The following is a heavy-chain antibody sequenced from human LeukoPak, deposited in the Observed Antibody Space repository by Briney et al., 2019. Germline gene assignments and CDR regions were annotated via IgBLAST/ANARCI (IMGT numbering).Heavy chain of an antibody. CDR1: GFTFDDHS. J-gene: IGHJ5*02. Sequence: GRSLRLSCAVSGFTFDDHSMHWVRQAPGKGLEWVAGISWNSGSIDYAGSVKGRFTISRDNAKNSLYLQMNSLRAEDTAVYYCTKSNWFDPWGQGTLVTVSS. CDR2: ISWNSGSI. V-gene: IGHV3-9*01. CDR3: TKSNWFDP.